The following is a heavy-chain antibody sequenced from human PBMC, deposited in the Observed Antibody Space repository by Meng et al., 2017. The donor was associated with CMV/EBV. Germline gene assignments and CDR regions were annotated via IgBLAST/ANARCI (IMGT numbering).Heavy chain of an antibody. CDR3: ARGIYFDY. V-gene: IGHV4-59*01. CDR1: GGSISSYY. Sequence: SETLSLTCTVSGGSISSYYWSWIRQPPGRGLEWIGYIYYSGSTNYNPSLKSRVTISVDTSKNQFSLKLSSVTAADTAVYYCARGIYFDYWGQGTLVTVSS. CDR2: IYYSGST. J-gene: IGHJ4*02.